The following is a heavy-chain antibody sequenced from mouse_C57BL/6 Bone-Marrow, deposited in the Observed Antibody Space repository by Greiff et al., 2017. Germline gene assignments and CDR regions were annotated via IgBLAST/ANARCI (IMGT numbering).Heavy chain of an antibody. V-gene: IGHV1-63*01. Sequence: QVQLKESGAELVRPGTSVKMSCKASGYTFTNYWIGWAKQRPGHGLEWIGDIYPGGGYTNYNEKFKGKATLTADKSSSTAYMQFSSLTSEDSAIYYCARRGLGLYYFDYWGQGTTLTVSS. D-gene: IGHD4-1*01. CDR3: ARRGLGLYYFDY. CDR2: IYPGGGYT. CDR1: GYTFTNYW. J-gene: IGHJ2*01.